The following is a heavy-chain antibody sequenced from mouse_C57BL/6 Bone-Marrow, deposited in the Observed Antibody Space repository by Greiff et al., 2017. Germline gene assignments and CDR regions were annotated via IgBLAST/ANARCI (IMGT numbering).Heavy chain of an antibody. Sequence: VKLQQPGAELVKPGASVKLSCKASGYTFTSYWMHWVKQRPGRGLEWIRRIDPNSGGTKYNEKFKSKATLTVDKPSSTAYMQLSSLTSEDSAVYYCAREYSNYFYAMDYWGQGTSVTVSS. D-gene: IGHD2-5*01. CDR2: IDPNSGGT. CDR3: AREYSNYFYAMDY. V-gene: IGHV1-72*01. J-gene: IGHJ4*01. CDR1: GYTFTSYW.